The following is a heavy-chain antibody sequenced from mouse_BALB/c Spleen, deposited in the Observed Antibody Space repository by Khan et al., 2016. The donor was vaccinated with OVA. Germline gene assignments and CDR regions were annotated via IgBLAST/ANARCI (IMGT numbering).Heavy chain of an antibody. CDR3: ARDYCSSSRYFDV. D-gene: IGHD1-1*01. CDR2: ISTYYGDA. V-gene: IGHV1S137*01. CDR1: GYTFTDYA. Sequence: QVQLQQSGAELVRPGVSVTISCKGSGYTFTDYAMHWVKQSHAKSLEWIGVISTYYGDANYNQKFKGKATMNVDKSSSQAYMEIARLTSEDAAIDYCARDYCSSSRYFDVWGAGTTVTVSS. J-gene: IGHJ1*01.